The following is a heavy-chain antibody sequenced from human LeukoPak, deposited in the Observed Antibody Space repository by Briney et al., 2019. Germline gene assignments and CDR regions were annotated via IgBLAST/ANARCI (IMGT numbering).Heavy chain of an antibody. CDR1: GYTFTSYD. D-gene: IGHD3-16*02. CDR3: ARGWGLRLGELSLADY. Sequence: GASVKVSCKASGYTFTSYDINWVRQATGQGLEWMGWMNPNSGNTGYAQKFQGRVTMTRNTSISTAYMELSSLRSEDTAVYYCARGWGLRLGELSLADYWGQGTLVTVSS. CDR2: MNPNSGNT. V-gene: IGHV1-8*01. J-gene: IGHJ4*02.